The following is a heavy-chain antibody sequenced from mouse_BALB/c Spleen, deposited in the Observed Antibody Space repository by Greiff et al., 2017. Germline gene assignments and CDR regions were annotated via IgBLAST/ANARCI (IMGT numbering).Heavy chain of an antibody. CDR1: GFTFSNYW. CDR3: TRDGPWAMDD. Sequence: EVQRVESGGGLVQPGGSMKLSCVASGFTFSNYWMNWVRQSPEKGLEWVAEIRLKSNNYATHYAESVKGRFTISRDDSKSSVYLQMNNLRAEDTGIYYCTRDGPWAMDDWGQGTSVTVSS. V-gene: IGHV6-6*02. CDR2: IRLKSNNYAT. J-gene: IGHJ4*01. D-gene: IGHD2-3*01.